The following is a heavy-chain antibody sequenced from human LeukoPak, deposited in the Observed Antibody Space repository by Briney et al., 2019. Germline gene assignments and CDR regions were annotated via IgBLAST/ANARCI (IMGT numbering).Heavy chain of an antibody. D-gene: IGHD5-12*01. Sequence: GGSLRLSCAASGFTFSSYAMSWVRQAPGKGLEWVSAISGSGGSTYYADSVKGRFTISRDNSKNTLYLQMNSLRAEDTALYYCAKSFTGIYIGEEWFDPWGQGTLVTVSS. CDR2: ISGSGGST. J-gene: IGHJ5*02. V-gene: IGHV3-23*01. CDR1: GFTFSSYA. CDR3: AKSFTGIYIGEEWFDP.